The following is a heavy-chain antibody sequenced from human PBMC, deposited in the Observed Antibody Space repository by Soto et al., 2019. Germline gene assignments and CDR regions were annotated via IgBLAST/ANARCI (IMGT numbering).Heavy chain of an antibody. CDR3: VKVSCPIPNVSGLSYWRQ. J-gene: IGHJ4*02. D-gene: IGHD6-19*01. CDR1: GFSFSHSA. V-gene: IGHV3-23*01. CDR2: ISEVGGAT. Sequence: PGGSLRLSCVASGFSFSHSAMAWVRQAPGKGLEWVSTISEVGGATYSADSVKGRFTLSRDYSKNTLFLQMDNLRAEDTAVYFCVKVSCPIPNVSGLSYWRQWGQGTTVTVYS.